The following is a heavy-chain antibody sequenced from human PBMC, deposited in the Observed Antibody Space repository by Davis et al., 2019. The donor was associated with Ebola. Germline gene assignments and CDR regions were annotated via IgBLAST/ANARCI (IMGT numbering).Heavy chain of an antibody. CDR3: AKGTTVTTRGWFDP. J-gene: IGHJ5*02. V-gene: IGHV3-23*01. Sequence: GESLKISCAASGFTFSSYAMSWVRQAPGKGLEWVSAISGSGGSTYYADSVKGRFTISRDNSKNTLYLQMNSLRAEDTAVYYCAKGTTVTTRGWFDPWGQGTLVTVSS. CDR1: GFTFSSYA. CDR2: ISGSGGST. D-gene: IGHD4-17*01.